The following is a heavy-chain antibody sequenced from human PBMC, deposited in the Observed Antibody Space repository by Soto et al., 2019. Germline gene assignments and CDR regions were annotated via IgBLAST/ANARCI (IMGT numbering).Heavy chain of an antibody. CDR2: ISTYSGDT. D-gene: IGHD1-26*01. V-gene: IGHV1-18*01. CDR1: GYTFFTYD. Sequence: QVHLVQSGVEVKTPGASVKVSCQASGYTFFTYDISWVRQAPGQGLEWMGWISTYSGDTKYAQKLQGRVTRTRDTSTTTGCLEVRSLRSDETVADYCSIHHGPGTSENWFARWGQGPLV. J-gene: IGHJ5*02. CDR3: SIHHGPGTSENWFAR.